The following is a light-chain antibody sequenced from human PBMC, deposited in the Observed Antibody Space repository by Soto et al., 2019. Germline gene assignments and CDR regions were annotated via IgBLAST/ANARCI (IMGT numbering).Light chain of an antibody. CDR1: SSNIGAGYD. CDR3: QSYDSSLRGWV. V-gene: IGLV1-40*01. J-gene: IGLJ3*02. CDR2: GNS. Sequence: QSVLTQPPSVSGAPGQRVTISCTGSSSNIGAGYDVHWYQQLPGTAPKLVIYGNSNRPSGVPDRFSGSKSGTSASLAITGLQAEDEADYYCQSYDSSLRGWVFGGGTQLTVL.